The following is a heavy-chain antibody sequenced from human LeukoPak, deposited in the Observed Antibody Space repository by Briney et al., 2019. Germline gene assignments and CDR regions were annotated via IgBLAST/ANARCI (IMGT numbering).Heavy chain of an antibody. J-gene: IGHJ4*02. D-gene: IGHD3-10*01. CDR1: GYTFTSHG. CDR3: ARGRRPGKYFYASGSFDY. CDR2: ISPYNGDT. V-gene: IGHV1-18*04. Sequence: ASVKVSCKASGYTFTSHGISWVRQAPGQGLEWMGWISPYNGDTNYAQKFQGRVTMTTDTSTRTTYMELRSLRSDDTAIYYCARGRRPGKYFYASGSFDYWGQGTLVTVS.